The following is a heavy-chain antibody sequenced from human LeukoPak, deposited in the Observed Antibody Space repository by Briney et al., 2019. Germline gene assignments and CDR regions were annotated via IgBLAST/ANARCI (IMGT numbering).Heavy chain of an antibody. D-gene: IGHD3-10*01. CDR3: ARRKQPTYYYGSGSYYKGAFDI. CDR2: IYYSGST. Sequence: SQTLSLTCTVSGGSISSGGFHWSWIRQYPGKGLEWIGYIYYSGSTYYNPSLKSRVTISVDTSKNQFSLKLSSVTAADTAVYYCARRKQPTYYYGSGSYYKGAFDIWGQGTMVTVSS. CDR1: GGSISSGGFH. J-gene: IGHJ3*02. V-gene: IGHV4-30-4*08.